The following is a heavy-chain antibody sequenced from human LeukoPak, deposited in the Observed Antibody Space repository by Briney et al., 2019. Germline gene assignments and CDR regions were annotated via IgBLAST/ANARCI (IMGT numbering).Heavy chain of an antibody. D-gene: IGHD1-14*01. V-gene: IGHV4-59*01. CDR2: ICYSGGT. CDR1: VDSISSYS. Sequence: PSETLSLTCTVSVDSISSYSWSWIRQPPGKGLEWVGYICYSGGTIYNPSPKSRGTISIDTSKNQFSLKLSSVTAADTAVYYCASTTPKGISYWGQGTLVTVSS. J-gene: IGHJ4*02. CDR3: ASTTPKGISY.